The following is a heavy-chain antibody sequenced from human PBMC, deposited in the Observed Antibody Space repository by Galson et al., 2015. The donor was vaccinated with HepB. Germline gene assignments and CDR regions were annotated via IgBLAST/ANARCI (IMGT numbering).Heavy chain of an antibody. J-gene: IGHJ4*02. D-gene: IGHD3-22*01. CDR1: GFTFSNYA. CDR3: AEVHHITRIVVVKGYYFDY. Sequence: SLRLSCAASGFTFSNYAISWVRQAPGKGLEWVSVVSGSGAASAYTYYADSVKGRFTISRDNSKKTLYLQMNSLRAEDTAVYYCAEVHHITRIVVVKGYYFDYWGQGTVVTVSS. V-gene: IGHV3-23*01. CDR2: VSGSGAASAYT.